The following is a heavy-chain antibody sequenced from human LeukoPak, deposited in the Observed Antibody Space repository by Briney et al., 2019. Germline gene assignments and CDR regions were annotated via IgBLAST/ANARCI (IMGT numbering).Heavy chain of an antibody. CDR2: IKQDGSAK. J-gene: IGHJ4*02. V-gene: IGHV3-7*01. CDR3: AYQLLPN. Sequence: GGSLRLSCAASGFTFSTYWMNWVRQAPGKGLEWVANIKQDGSAKFYADSVKDRFTISRDNAKSTLYLQMSSLRVEDTAVYYCAYQLLPNWGQGTPVTVSS. D-gene: IGHD2-15*01. CDR1: GFTFSTYW.